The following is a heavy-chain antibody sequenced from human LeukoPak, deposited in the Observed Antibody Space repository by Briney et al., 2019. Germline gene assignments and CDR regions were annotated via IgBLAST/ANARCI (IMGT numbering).Heavy chain of an antibody. J-gene: IGHJ4*02. CDR2: ISGSGGST. D-gene: IGHD3-10*01. V-gene: IGHV3-23*01. CDR1: GFTFSSYA. Sequence: GGSLRLSCAASGFTFSSYAMSWVRQAPGKGLEWVSAISGSGGSTSYAQKFQGRVTMTRDTSTSTVYMELSSLRSEDTAVYYCARDLLGGGWGQGTLVTVSS. CDR3: ARDLLGGG.